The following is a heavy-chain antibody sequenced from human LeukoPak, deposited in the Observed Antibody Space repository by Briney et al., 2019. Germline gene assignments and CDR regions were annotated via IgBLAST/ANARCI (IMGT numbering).Heavy chain of an antibody. CDR2: ISYSGST. CDR3: ARPMVGATNDAFDI. D-gene: IGHD1-26*01. Sequence: SETLSLTCTVSGGSISSYYWSWVRQPPGKGLEWIGYISYSGSTNCNPSLKSRVTISVDTSKNQFSLKLSSVTAADTAVYYCARPMVGATNDAFDIWGQGTMVTVSS. V-gene: IGHV4-59*08. CDR1: GGSISSYY. J-gene: IGHJ3*02.